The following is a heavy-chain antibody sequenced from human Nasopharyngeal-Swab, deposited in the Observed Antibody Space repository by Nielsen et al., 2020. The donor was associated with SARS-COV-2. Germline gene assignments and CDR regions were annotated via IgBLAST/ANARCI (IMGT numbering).Heavy chain of an antibody. CDR2: IIPIFGTA. CDR1: GGTFSSYA. J-gene: IGHJ5*02. CDR3: ARGYTAMVTGWFDP. V-gene: IGHV1-69*13. Sequence: SVKVSCKASGGTFSSYAISWVRQAPGQGLEWMGGIIPIFGTANYAQKFQGRVTITADESTSTAYMELCSLRSEDTAVYYCARGYTAMVTGWFDPWGQGTLVTVSS. D-gene: IGHD5-18*01.